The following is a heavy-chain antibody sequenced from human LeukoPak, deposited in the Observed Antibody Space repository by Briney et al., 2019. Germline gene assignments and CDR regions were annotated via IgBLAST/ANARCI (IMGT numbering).Heavy chain of an antibody. CDR2: INAGNGNT. CDR3: ARVRGVGRWLPLIY. D-gene: IGHD5-12*01. J-gene: IGHJ4*02. V-gene: IGHV1-3*01. Sequence: ASVKVSCKASGYTFTSYAMHWVRQAPGQRLEWMGWINAGNGNTKYSQKFQGRVTITRDTSASTAYMELSSLRSEDTAVYYCARVRGVGRWLPLIYWGQGTLVTVSS. CDR1: GYTFTSYA.